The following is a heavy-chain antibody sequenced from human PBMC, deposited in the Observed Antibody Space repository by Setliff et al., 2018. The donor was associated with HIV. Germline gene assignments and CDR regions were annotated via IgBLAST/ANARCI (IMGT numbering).Heavy chain of an antibody. CDR1: GYTFINYA. Sequence: GASVKVSCKASGYTFINYAMDWVRQAPGQRLEWMGWINGDNGNTNYAQKFQGRVAFTRDTSANTAYMELTSLRSEDSAVYYCARSAWSGVFDVWGQGTMVTVSS. CDR3: ARSAWSGVFDV. D-gene: IGHD3-10*01. V-gene: IGHV1-3*01. J-gene: IGHJ3*01. CDR2: INGDNGNT.